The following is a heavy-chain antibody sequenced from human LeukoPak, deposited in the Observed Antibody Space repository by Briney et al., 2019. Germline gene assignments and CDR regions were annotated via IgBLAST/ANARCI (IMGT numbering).Heavy chain of an antibody. Sequence: NPSETLSLTCAVYGGSFSGYYWSWIRQPPGKGLEWIGEINHSGSTNYNPSLKSRVTISVDTSKNQFSLKLSSVTAADTAVYYCARANSSLYYFDYWGQGTLVTVSS. D-gene: IGHD3-22*01. CDR2: INHSGST. CDR3: ARANSSLYYFDY. CDR1: GGSFSGYY. J-gene: IGHJ4*02. V-gene: IGHV4-34*01.